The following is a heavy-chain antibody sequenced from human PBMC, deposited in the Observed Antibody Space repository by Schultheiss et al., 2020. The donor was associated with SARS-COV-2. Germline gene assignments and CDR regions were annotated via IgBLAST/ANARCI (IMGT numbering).Heavy chain of an antibody. D-gene: IGHD5-12*01. CDR2: IYYSGST. V-gene: IGHV4-59*08. CDR1: GGSISSYY. J-gene: IGHJ5*02. Sequence: GSLRLSCTVSGGSISSYYWSWIRQPPGKGLEWIGYIYYSGSTYYNPSLKSRVTISVDTSKNQFSLKLSSVTAADTAVYYCARRRGLSGGYDLGVNWFDPWGQGTLVTVSS. CDR3: ARRRGLSGGYDLGVNWFDP.